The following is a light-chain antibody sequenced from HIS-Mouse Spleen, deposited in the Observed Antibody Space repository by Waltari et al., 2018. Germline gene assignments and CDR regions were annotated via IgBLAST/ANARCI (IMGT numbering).Light chain of an antibody. J-gene: IGKJ1*01. CDR2: GAS. CDR1: QSVSSSY. V-gene: IGKV3-20*01. Sequence: EIVLTQSPGTLSLSPGERATLSCRASQSVSSSYLAWYQQKPGQAPRLLIYGASSRATGIPDRFSGSESGTDFTLTISRLEPEDFAVYYCPQYGSSRTFGQGTKVEIK. CDR3: PQYGSSRT.